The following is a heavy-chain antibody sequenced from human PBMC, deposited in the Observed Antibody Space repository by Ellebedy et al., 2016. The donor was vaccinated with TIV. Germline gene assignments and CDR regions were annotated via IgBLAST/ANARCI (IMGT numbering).Heavy chain of an antibody. CDR1: GFTFSSYW. V-gene: IGHV3-74*01. Sequence: PGGSLRLSCAASGFTFSSYWMHWVRQAPGKGLVWVSRINSDGRSKSYADSVKGRFTISRDNAKNTLYLQINSLRAEDTAVYYCVREITSDWHRFDYWGQGTLVTVSS. J-gene: IGHJ4*02. D-gene: IGHD2-21*02. CDR3: VREITSDWHRFDY. CDR2: INSDGRSK.